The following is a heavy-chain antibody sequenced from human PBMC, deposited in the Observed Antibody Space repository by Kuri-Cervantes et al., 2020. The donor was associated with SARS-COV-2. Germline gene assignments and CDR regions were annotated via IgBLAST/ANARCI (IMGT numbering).Heavy chain of an antibody. CDR3: ARHRCVFLFAGGKNAFDV. D-gene: IGHD2-8*01. J-gene: IGHJ3*01. CDR2: ISSSSSNI. CDR1: GFTFSCYS. Sequence: GGSLRLSCAASGFTFSCYSMIWVRQAPGKGLEWVSLISSSSSNISYADSVKGRFTVSRDSSKDTLFLQMNSLTTEDTAIYCCARHRCVFLFAGGKNAFDVWGQGTRVTVSS. V-gene: IGHV3-48*01.